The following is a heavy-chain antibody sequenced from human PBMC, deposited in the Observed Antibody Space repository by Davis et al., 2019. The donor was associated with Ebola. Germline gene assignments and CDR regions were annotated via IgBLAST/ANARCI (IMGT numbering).Heavy chain of an antibody. CDR2: INWNSDSI. CDR1: GISFTIHA. J-gene: IGHJ6*02. Sequence: PGGSLRLSCAASGISFTIHAMHWVRQAPGKGLEWVSGINWNSDSIGYADSVKGRFTISRDNTKKSLYLQMNSRRAEDTALYYCARDSRAYYYYGMDVWGQGTTVTVSS. CDR3: ARDSRAYYYYGMDV. V-gene: IGHV3-9*01.